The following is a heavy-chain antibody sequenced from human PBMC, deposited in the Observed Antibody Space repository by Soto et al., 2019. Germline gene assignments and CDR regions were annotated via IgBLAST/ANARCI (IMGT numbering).Heavy chain of an antibody. D-gene: IGHD5-12*01. CDR1: GDSFNDYY. CDR3: ARESGGATATLDYYYFYMDV. CDR2: INPNGGVT. Sequence: ASVKVSCKTSGDSFNDYYIHWVRQAPGQGLEWMGWINPNGGVTKYAQKFRGRVTVTRDTSIRTVYMELSSLRSDDTAVYYCARESGGATATLDYYYFYMDVWGKGTTVTVSS. V-gene: IGHV1-2*02. J-gene: IGHJ6*03.